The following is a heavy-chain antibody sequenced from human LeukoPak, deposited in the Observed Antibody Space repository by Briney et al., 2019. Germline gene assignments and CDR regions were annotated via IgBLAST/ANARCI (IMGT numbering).Heavy chain of an antibody. CDR3: ARVPWGSYRYTGYYYMDV. Sequence: PSETLSLTCTVSGGSISSYYWSWLRQPPGKELEWIGYIYYSGSTNYNPSLKSRVTISVDTSKNHFSLKLSSVTAADTAVYYCARVPWGSYRYTGYYYMDVWGKGTTVTVSS. D-gene: IGHD3-16*02. V-gene: IGHV4-59*01. CDR2: IYYSGST. CDR1: GGSISSYY. J-gene: IGHJ6*03.